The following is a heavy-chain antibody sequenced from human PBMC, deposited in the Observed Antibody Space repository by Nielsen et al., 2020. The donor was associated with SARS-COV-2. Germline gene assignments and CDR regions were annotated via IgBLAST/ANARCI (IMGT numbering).Heavy chain of an antibody. J-gene: IGHJ6*02. V-gene: IGHV3-23*01. Sequence: GESLKIPCAASGFTFSSYAMSWVRQAPGKGLEWVSAISGSGGSTSYADSVKGRFTISRDNAKNTLYLQMNSLRAEDTAVYYCARLFGGATLYYYYGMDVWGQGTTVTVSS. CDR1: GFTFSSYA. CDR2: ISGSGGST. D-gene: IGHD1-26*01. CDR3: ARLFGGATLYYYYGMDV.